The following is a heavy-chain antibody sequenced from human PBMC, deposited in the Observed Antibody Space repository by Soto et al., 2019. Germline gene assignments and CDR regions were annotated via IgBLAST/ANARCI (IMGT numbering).Heavy chain of an antibody. D-gene: IGHD5-12*01. CDR2: VYYSGST. V-gene: IGHV4-59*01. CDR3: AREGYGGGYYYYYGMDV. CDR1: GGSISSYY. Sequence: SETLSLTCTVSGGSISSYYWSWIRQPPGKGLEWIGYVYYSGSTNYNPSLKSRVIISVDTSKNQFSLKLSSVTAADTAVYYCAREGYGGGYYYYYGMDVCGQGTTVIVS. J-gene: IGHJ6*02.